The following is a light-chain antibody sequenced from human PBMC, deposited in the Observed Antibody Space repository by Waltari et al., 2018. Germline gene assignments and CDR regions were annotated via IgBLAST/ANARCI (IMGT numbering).Light chain of an antibody. CDR2: DAS. CDR1: QSISSW. J-gene: IGKJ5*01. Sequence: DIQMTQSPSTVSASVGDRVTITCRASQSISSWLAWYQQKPGKAPKLLIYDASSLESGVPSRFSGSGSGTEFTLTISSLQPDDFAAYYCQQFKSYPRTFGQGTRLE. V-gene: IGKV1-5*01. CDR3: QQFKSYPRT.